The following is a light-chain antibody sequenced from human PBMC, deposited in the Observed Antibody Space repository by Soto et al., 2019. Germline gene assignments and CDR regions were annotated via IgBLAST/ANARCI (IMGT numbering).Light chain of an antibody. J-gene: IGKJ5*01. CDR1: KSISSW. V-gene: IGKV1-39*01. CDR2: AAS. Sequence: ENLLPLSXSTLSSSRGEXXXXXXXSSKSISSWLALYQQRXGKAPRLLIYAASXLQSGVPSRFSGSGSATDFTLTISSLQPEDFTTYYCQQSYSTLITSGERTRPEI. CDR3: QQSYSTLIT.